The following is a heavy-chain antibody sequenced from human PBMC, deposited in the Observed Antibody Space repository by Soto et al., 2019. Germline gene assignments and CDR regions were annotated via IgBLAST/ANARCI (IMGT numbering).Heavy chain of an antibody. Sequence: GASVKISCKASGYTFTGYYMHWVRQAPGQGLEWMGWINPNSGGTNYAQKFQGRVTMTRDTSISTAYMELRRLRSDDTAVYYYAREAHRRGYSYAYGGCGYWGKGTVVTLSS. D-gene: IGHD5-18*01. V-gene: IGHV1-2*02. CDR1: GYTFTGYY. CDR2: INPNSGGT. J-gene: IGHJ4*02. CDR3: AREAHRRGYSYAYGGCGY.